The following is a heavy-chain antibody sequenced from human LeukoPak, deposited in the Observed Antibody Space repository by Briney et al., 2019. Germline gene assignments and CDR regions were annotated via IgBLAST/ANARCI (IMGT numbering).Heavy chain of an antibody. Sequence: PSETLSLTCTVSGGSIRSGSYYWSWIRQPAGKGLEWIGRIYTSGSTNYNPSLKSRVTISVDTSKNQFSLKLSSVTAADTAVYYCARAPRGATSPLDYWGQGTLVTVSS. CDR1: GGSIRSGSYY. V-gene: IGHV4-61*02. D-gene: IGHD1-26*01. CDR2: IYTSGST. J-gene: IGHJ4*02. CDR3: ARAPRGATSPLDY.